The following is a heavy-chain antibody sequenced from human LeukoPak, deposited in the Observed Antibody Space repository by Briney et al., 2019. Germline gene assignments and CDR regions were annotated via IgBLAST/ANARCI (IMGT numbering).Heavy chain of an antibody. CDR3: ARGKYYYDSSGPTPAGY. Sequence: ASVKVSCKASGYTFTGYYMHWVRQAPGQGLEWMGRINPNSGGTNYAQKFQGRVTMTRGTSISTASMELSRLRSDDTAVYYCARGKYYYDSSGPTPAGYWGQGTLVTVSS. J-gene: IGHJ4*02. CDR1: GYTFTGYY. CDR2: INPNSGGT. V-gene: IGHV1-2*06. D-gene: IGHD3-22*01.